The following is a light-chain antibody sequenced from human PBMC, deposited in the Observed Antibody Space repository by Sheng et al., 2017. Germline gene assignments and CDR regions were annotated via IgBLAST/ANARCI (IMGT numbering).Light chain of an antibody. CDR2: GAS. J-gene: IGKJ2*01. Sequence: DIQMTQSPSSLSASVGDTVTITCRASQTVRTYLHWYQQKAAKAPKLLIYGASNLLTGVPSRFSGSGSGTEFTLTINTLRPEDSATYYCQHSNSVPYTFGQGTRLEIK. CDR3: QHSNSVPYT. CDR1: QTVRTY. V-gene: IGKV1-39*01.